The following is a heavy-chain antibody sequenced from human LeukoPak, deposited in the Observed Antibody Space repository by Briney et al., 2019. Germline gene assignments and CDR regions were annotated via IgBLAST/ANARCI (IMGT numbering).Heavy chain of an antibody. CDR3: ARDRGIVVVPAAMAY. V-gene: IGHV1-18*01. J-gene: IGHJ4*02. CDR1: GYTFTSYG. CDR2: ISAYNGNT. Sequence: ASVKVSCKASGYTFTSYGISWVRQAPGQGLEWMGWISAYNGNTNYAQKLQGRVTMTTDTSTSTAYMELRSLRSDDTAVYYCARDRGIVVVPAAMAYWGQGTLVTVSS. D-gene: IGHD2-2*01.